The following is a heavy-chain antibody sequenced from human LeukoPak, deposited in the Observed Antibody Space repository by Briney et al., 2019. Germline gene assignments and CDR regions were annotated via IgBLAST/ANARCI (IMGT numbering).Heavy chain of an antibody. CDR1: GYSFTSYW. CDR2: IYPGDSDT. V-gene: IGHV5-51*01. J-gene: IGHJ6*03. Sequence: GESLKISCKGSGYSFTSYWIGWVRQMPGKGLEWMGIIYPGDSDTRYSPSFQGQVTISADKSISTAYLQWSSLKASDTAMYYCARQKGHYDFWSGYYNPFPDPQDYYYYYMDVWGKGTTVTVSS. CDR3: ARQKGHYDFWSGYYNPFPDPQDYYYYYMDV. D-gene: IGHD3-3*01.